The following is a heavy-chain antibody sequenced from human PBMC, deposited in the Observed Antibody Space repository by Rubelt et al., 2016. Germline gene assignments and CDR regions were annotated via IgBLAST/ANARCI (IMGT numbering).Heavy chain of an antibody. D-gene: IGHD6-13*01. V-gene: IGHV4-34*01. J-gene: IGHJ5*02. CDR1: GGSFSGYY. Sequence: QVQLQQWGAGLLKPSETLSLTCAVYGGSFSGYYWSWIRQPPGKGLAWIGEINHSGSTNYNPSLKSRVTISVDTSKNRCHRKLSSVTAADTAVYYCARGLARAAAAPRRLWFDPWGQGTLVTVSS. CDR2: INHSGST. CDR3: ARGLARAAAAPRRLWFDP.